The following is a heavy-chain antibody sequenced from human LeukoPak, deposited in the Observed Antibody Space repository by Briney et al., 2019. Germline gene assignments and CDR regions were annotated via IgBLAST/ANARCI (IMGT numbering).Heavy chain of an antibody. Sequence: GGSLRLSCAASGVTFSLYGFHWVRQAPGKGLEWLTFISGDGSSKEYVDAVKGRLTTSRDNSKSTLYLEINSLRVEDTAQYYCGRAGNHLRNPSLQWLVRDWGQGTLVTVSS. CDR3: GRAGNHLRNPSLQWLVRD. CDR1: GVTFSLYG. V-gene: IGHV3-30*07. D-gene: IGHD6-19*01. J-gene: IGHJ4*02. CDR2: ISGDGSSK.